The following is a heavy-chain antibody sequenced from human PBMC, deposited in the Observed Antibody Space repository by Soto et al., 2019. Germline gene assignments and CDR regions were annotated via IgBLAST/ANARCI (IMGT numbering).Heavy chain of an antibody. J-gene: IGHJ6*02. CDR2: IYHSGTT. Sequence: QVQLQESGPGLVKPSETLSLSCNVSGGSISSDDFFWSWVRQHPARGLEWIGYIYHSGTTYYNPSLQSRITISVETSKNQFSPKLRSVTAADTAVYFCARDEDHCSGLSGGMDVWGQGTAVTVS. CDR1: GGSISSDDFF. V-gene: IGHV4-31*03. D-gene: IGHD3-10*02. CDR3: ARDEDHCSGLSGGMDV.